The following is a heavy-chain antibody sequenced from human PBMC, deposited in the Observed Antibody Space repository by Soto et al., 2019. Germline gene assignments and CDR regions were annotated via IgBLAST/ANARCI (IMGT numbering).Heavy chain of an antibody. CDR1: GGTFSSYA. Sequence: QVQLVQSGAEVKKPGSSVKVSCKASGGTFSSYAISWVRQAPGQGLEWMGGIIPIFGTANYAQKFQGRVTITAHEPASTADMELSSLRSEDTAVYYCAGGGVGVTPCGHYLYGRDVWGQGTTVTVSS. V-gene: IGHV1-69*01. CDR2: IIPIFGTA. J-gene: IGHJ6*02. CDR3: AGGGVGVTPCGHYLYGRDV. D-gene: IGHD3-22*01.